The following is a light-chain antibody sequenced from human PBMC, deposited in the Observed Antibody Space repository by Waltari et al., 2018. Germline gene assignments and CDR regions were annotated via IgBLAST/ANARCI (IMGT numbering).Light chain of an antibody. Sequence: DIQMTQSPSSVSASIRDRVTITCRASQGINKWLVWYQQKPGKAPNVLIYAASILQSGVPSRFSGSGFGTDFTLTISSLQPEDFATYFCQQANSLPFTFGGGTKVEIK. J-gene: IGKJ4*01. CDR2: AAS. CDR1: QGINKW. CDR3: QQANSLPFT. V-gene: IGKV1-12*02.